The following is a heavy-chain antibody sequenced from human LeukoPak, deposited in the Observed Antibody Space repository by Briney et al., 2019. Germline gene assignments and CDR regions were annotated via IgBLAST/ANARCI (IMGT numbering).Heavy chain of an antibody. CDR3: ARLNRGFCYGPTCYMERGAEH. D-gene: IGHD2/OR15-2a*01. J-gene: IGHJ4*02. Sequence: GGSLRLSCAASGFTFSTFWMSWVRQPPGKGLEWVANIREHGGETYYLDSVRGRFTISRDNVKNSAYLQMNSLRAEDTAVYYCARLNRGFCYGPTCYMERGAEHWGQGTLVTVSS. CDR2: IREHGGET. V-gene: IGHV3-7*01. CDR1: GFTFSTFW.